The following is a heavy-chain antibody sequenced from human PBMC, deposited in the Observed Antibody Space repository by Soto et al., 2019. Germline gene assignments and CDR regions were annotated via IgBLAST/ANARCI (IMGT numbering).Heavy chain of an antibody. Sequence: SETLSLTCTVSGGSISSGGYYWSWIRQHPGKGLEWIGYIYYSGSTYYNPSLKSRVTISVDTSKNQFSLKLSSVTAADTAVYYGARDLYLDELRPYEWGQGTLVTVSS. J-gene: IGHJ4*02. CDR1: GGSISSGGYY. CDR3: ARDLYLDELRPYE. CDR2: IYYSGST. V-gene: IGHV4-31*03. D-gene: IGHD1-26*01.